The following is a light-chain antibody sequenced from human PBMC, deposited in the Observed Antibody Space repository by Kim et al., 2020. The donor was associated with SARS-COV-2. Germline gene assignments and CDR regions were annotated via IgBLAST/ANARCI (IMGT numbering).Light chain of an antibody. V-gene: IGLV7-43*01. CDR3: LLYYGGAWV. CDR2: NTS. J-gene: IGLJ3*02. Sequence: PGGTVTLTCASSTGTVTSGYYPNWFQQKPGQAPRPLIYNTSNKHSWTPARFSGSLLGGKAALTLSGVQPEDEAEYYCLLYYGGAWVFGGGTKLTVL. CDR1: TGTVTSGYY.